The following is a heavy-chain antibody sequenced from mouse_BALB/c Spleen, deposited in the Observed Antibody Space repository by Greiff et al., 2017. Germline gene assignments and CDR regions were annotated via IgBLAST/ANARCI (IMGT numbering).Heavy chain of an antibody. CDR1: GFTFSDYG. CDR3: ARDYYGSSEGYFDV. V-gene: IGHV5-15*02. D-gene: IGHD1-1*01. CDR2: ISNLAYSI. J-gene: IGHJ1*01. Sequence: EVQVVESGGGLVQPGGSRKLSCAASGFTFSDYGMAWVRQAPGKGPEWVAFISNLAYSIYYADTVTGRFTISRENAKNTLYLEMSSLRSEDTAMYYCARDYYGSSEGYFDVWGAGTTVTVSS.